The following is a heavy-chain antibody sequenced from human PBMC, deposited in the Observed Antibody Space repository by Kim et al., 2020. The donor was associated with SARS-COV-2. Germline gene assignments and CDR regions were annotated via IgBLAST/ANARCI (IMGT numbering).Heavy chain of an antibody. J-gene: IGHJ6*02. CDR1: GFTFSDYY. V-gene: IGHV3-11*01. CDR3: ARVFRAIFGVVTVYYYYGMDV. CDR2: ISSSGSTI. Sequence: GGSLRLSCAASGFTFSDYYMSWIRQAPGKGLEWVSYISSSGSTIYYADSVKGRFTISRDNAKNSLYLQMNSLRAEDTAVYYCARVFRAIFGVVTVYYYYGMDVWGQGTTVTVSS. D-gene: IGHD3-3*01.